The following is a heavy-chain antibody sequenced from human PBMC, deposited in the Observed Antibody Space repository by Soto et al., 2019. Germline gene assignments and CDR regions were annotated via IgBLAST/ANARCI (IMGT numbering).Heavy chain of an antibody. V-gene: IGHV4-4*07. J-gene: IGHJ6*02. D-gene: IGHD3-3*01. CDR2: IYTSGST. CDR1: GGSISSYY. CDR3: AREGDKYYDFWSGYYYYYYGMDV. Sequence: PSETLSLTCTVSGGSISSYYWSWIRQPAGKGLEWIGRIYTSGSTNYNPSLKSRVTMSVDTSKNQFPLKLSSVTAADTAVYYCAREGDKYYDFWSGYYYYYYGMDVWGQGTTVTVSS.